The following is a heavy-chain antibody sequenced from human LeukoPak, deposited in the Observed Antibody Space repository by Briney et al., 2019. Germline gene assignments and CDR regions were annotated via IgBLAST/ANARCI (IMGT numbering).Heavy chain of an antibody. CDR2: IRYDGSNK. CDR3: AKDGDIVVVPAAFVY. Sequence: GGSLRLSCAASGFTFSSYGMLWVRQAPGKGLEWVAFIRYDGSNKYYADSVKGRFTISRDNSKNTLYLQMNSLRAEDTAVYYCAKDGDIVVVPAAFVYWGQGTLVTVSS. D-gene: IGHD2-2*01. J-gene: IGHJ4*02. CDR1: GFTFSSYG. V-gene: IGHV3-30*02.